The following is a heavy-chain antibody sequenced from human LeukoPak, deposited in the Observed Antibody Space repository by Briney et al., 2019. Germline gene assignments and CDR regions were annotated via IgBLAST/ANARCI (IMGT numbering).Heavy chain of an antibody. J-gene: IGHJ4*02. V-gene: IGHV3-23*01. CDR1: GFPFSSHG. D-gene: IGHD5-12*01. CDR3: AKDGAWLRFDD. CDR2: ISPGGPT. Sequence: GGSLRLSCAGSGFPFSSHGMDWVRQAPGKGLEWVSGISPGGPTYYADSVKGRFTISRDDSKNTLYLQMKNLRAEDTAVYYCAKDGAWLRFDDWGQGILVSVSS.